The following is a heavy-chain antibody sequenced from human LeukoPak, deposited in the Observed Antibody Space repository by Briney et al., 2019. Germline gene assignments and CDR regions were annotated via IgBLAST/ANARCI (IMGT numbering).Heavy chain of an antibody. V-gene: IGHV4-34*01. CDR2: INHSGST. D-gene: IGHD3-10*01. CDR3: ARHRRWVPLDP. CDR1: GFTFSSYA. J-gene: IGHJ5*02. Sequence: GSLRLSCAASGFTFSSYAMSWIRQPPGKGLEWIGEINHSGSTNYNPSLKSRVTISVDTSKNQFSLKLSSVTAADTAVYYCARHRRWVPLDPWGQGTLVTVSS.